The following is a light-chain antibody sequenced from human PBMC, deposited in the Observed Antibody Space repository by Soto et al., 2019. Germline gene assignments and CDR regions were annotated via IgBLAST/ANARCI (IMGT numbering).Light chain of an antibody. V-gene: IGKV4-1*01. CDR2: GAS. J-gene: IGKJ3*01. CDR3: QQYGSSPFT. CDR1: QSVLYSSNNKNY. Sequence: DIVMTQSPDSLAVSLGERATINCKSSQSVLYSSNNKNYLAWYQQKPGRAPRLLIYGASSRATGIPDRFSGSGSGTDFTLTISRLEPEDFAVYYCQQYGSSPFTFGPGTKVDIK.